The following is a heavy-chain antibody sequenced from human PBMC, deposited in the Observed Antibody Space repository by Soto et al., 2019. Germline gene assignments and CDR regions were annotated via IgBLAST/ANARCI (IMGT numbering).Heavy chain of an antibody. CDR3: AKGDRNWNFDY. V-gene: IGHV3-23*01. CDR1: GFTFSSYA. Sequence: GGSLRLSCAASGFTFSSYAMSWVRQAPGKGLEWVSAISGSGGSTYYADSVKGRFTISRDSSKNTLFLQMNSLRAEDTAVYYCAKGDRNWNFDYWGQGTLVTVSS. D-gene: IGHD1-1*01. J-gene: IGHJ4*02. CDR2: ISGSGGST.